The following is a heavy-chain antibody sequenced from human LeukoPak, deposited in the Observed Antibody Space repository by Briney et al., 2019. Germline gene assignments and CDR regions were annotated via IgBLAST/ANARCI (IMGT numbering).Heavy chain of an antibody. Sequence: SVTVSFTASGYTFTIYGIRWVRQAPGQGLEGRGWINPKSGNQTYAQCFTGRFVFSLDTSVSTTYLQISSLKPEDTAVYYCARAYQHLGGLSFPDSWGQGTLVSVSS. CDR2: INPKSGNQ. J-gene: IGHJ5*01. CDR1: GYTFTIYG. V-gene: IGHV7-4-1*02. CDR3: ARAYQHLGGLSFPDS. D-gene: IGHD3-16*02.